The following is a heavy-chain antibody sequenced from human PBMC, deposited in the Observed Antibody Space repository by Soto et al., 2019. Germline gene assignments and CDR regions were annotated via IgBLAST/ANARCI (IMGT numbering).Heavy chain of an antibody. Sequence: KPSETLSLTCTVSGGSISSGDYYWSWIRQPPGKGLEWIGYIYYSGSTYYNPSLKGRVTISVDTSKNQFSLKLSSVTAADTAVYYCARVVTMIVVDSFDIWGQGTMVTVSS. CDR3: ARVVTMIVVDSFDI. D-gene: IGHD3-22*01. V-gene: IGHV4-30-4*01. CDR1: GGSISSGDYY. J-gene: IGHJ3*02. CDR2: IYYSGST.